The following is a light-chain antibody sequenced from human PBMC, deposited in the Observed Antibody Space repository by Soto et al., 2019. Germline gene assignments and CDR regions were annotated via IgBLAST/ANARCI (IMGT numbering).Light chain of an antibody. CDR1: QSISSW. J-gene: IGKJ1*01. Sequence: DIKMNKSPSTLSASVGDRVTITCRASQSISSWLAWYQQKPGKAPKLLIYKASSLESGVPSRFSGSGSGTEFTLTISSLQPDDFATYYCQQYNSYRTFGQRTNVHI. CDR2: KAS. V-gene: IGKV1-5*03. CDR3: QQYNSYRT.